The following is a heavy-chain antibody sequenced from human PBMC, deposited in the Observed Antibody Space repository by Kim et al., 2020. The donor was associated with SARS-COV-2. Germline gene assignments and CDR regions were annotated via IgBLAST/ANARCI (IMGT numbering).Heavy chain of an antibody. V-gene: IGHV3-30*02. J-gene: IGHJ4*02. CDR3: AKATGILVTGKDD. D-gene: IGHD6-19*01. Sequence: YYAESGKGRFTISRDNSNNTLYLQMHSLRAEDTAVYYCAKATGILVTGKDDWGQGTLVTLSS.